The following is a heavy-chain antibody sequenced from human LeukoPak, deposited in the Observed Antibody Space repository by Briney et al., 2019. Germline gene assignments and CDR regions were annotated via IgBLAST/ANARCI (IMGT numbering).Heavy chain of an antibody. CDR1: GFTFDDYG. CDR2: INWNGGST. V-gene: IGHV3-20*04. J-gene: IGHJ6*03. D-gene: IGHD3-3*02. Sequence: RPGGSLRLSCAASGFTFDDYGMSWVRQAPGKGLEWVSGINWNGGSTGYADSVKGRFTISRDNAKNSLYLQMNSLRAEDTALYYCAKDIEHSYYYYYMDVWGKGTTVTISS. CDR3: AKDIEHSYYYYYMDV.